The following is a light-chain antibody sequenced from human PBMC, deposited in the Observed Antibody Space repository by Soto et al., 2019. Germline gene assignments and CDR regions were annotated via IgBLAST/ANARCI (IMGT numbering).Light chain of an antibody. CDR2: DVS. CDR1: SSDVGGYNY. CDR3: SSYTSSSTQV. J-gene: IGLJ2*01. Sequence: QSALTQPASVSGSPGQSITISCTGTSSDVGGYNYVSWYQQHPGKAPKLMIYDVSNRPSGVSNRFSGSKSGNTASLTISGLQAEDEADYHCSSYTSSSTQVFGGGTQLTVL. V-gene: IGLV2-14*01.